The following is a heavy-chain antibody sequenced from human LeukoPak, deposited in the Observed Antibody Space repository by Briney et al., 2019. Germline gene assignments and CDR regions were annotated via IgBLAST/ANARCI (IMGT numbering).Heavy chain of an antibody. CDR1: GYTFTGYY. D-gene: IGHD3-22*01. J-gene: IGHJ5*02. CDR2: INPNSGGT. CDR3: ARDGSSGYYRNNWFDP. V-gene: IGHV1-2*02. Sequence: ASVTVSCKASGYTFTGYYMHWVRQAPGQGLEWMGWINPNSGGTNYAQKFQGRVTMTRDTSISTAYMELSRLRSDDTAVYYCARDGSSGYYRNNWFDPWGQGTLVTVSS.